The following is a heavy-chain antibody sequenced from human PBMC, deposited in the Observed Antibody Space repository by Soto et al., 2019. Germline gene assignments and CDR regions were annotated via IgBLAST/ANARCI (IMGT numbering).Heavy chain of an antibody. CDR3: ARVKYSPPSYYYYGMDV. V-gene: IGHV1-18*01. CDR1: GYTFTSYG. Sequence: QVQLVQSGAEVKKPGASVKVSCKASGYTFTSYGISWVRQAPGQGLEWMGWISAYNGNTNYAQKLQGRVTMTTDTSTSTAYMELRSLRSDDTAVYYCARVKYSPPSYYYYGMDVWVQGTTVTVSS. D-gene: IGHD5-18*01. J-gene: IGHJ6*02. CDR2: ISAYNGNT.